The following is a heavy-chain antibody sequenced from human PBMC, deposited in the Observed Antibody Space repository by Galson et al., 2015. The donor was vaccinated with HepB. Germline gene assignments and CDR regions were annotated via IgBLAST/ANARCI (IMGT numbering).Heavy chain of an antibody. CDR1: GFTFSSYG. D-gene: IGHD1-26*01. Sequence: SLRLSCAASGFTFSSYGMHWVRQAPGKGLEWVAVIWYDGSNKYYADSVKGRFTISRDNSKNTLYLQMNSLRGEDTAVYYCARDNSGSFDYLDYWGQGTLVTVSS. CDR2: IWYDGSNK. V-gene: IGHV3-33*01. CDR3: ARDNSGSFDYLDY. J-gene: IGHJ4*02.